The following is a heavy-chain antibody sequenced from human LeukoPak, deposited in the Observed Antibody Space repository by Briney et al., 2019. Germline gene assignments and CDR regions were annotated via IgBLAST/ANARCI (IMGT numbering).Heavy chain of an antibody. D-gene: IGHD4-17*01. Sequence: GGSLRLSCAVSGFTFSGFWMSWSRQAPGKGLEWVASINSDGSEGYYADVVKGRFTISRDNAKNSLYLQINSLRAEDTAVYYCARSMTTVTHFDYWGQGTLVTVSS. CDR1: GFTFSGFW. V-gene: IGHV3-7*03. J-gene: IGHJ4*02. CDR2: INSDGSEG. CDR3: ARSMTTVTHFDY.